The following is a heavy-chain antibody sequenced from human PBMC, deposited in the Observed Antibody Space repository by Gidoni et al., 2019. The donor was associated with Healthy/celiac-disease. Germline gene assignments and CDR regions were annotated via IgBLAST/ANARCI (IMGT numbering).Heavy chain of an antibody. CDR1: GFTFSSDA. D-gene: IGHD3-3*01. CDR3: AKTYYDFWSGSYFDY. V-gene: IGHV3-23*01. J-gene: IGHJ4*02. Sequence: EVQLLESGGGLVQPGGSLRLSCAASGFTFSSDAMSWVRQAPGKGLGWVSAISGSGGSKYYADSVKGRFTISRDNSKNTLYLQMNSLRAEDTAVYYCAKTYYDFWSGSYFDYWGQGTLVTVSS. CDR2: ISGSGGSK.